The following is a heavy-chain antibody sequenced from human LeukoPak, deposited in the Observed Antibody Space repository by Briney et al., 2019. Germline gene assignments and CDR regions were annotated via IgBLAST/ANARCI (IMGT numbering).Heavy chain of an antibody. J-gene: IGHJ6*02. V-gene: IGHV3-74*01. CDR2: VNSDGSST. CDR3: ARGRYYGMDV. CDR1: GFTFTSYW. Sequence: GGSLRLSCAASGFTFTSYWMHWVRHAPGKGLVWVSRVNSDGSSTTYADSVKGRFTISRDNAKNTLYLQMNSLRAEDTAVYYCARGRYYGMDVWGQGTTVTGSS.